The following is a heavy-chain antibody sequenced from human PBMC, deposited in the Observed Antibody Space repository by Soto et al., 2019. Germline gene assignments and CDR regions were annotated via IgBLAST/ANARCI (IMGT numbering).Heavy chain of an antibody. CDR1: GFTFSSYG. CDR2: ISYDGSNK. D-gene: IGHD2-2*01. J-gene: IGHJ4*02. V-gene: IGHV3-30*18. Sequence: PGGSLRLSCAASGFTFSSYGMHWVRQAPGKGLEWVAVISYDGSNKYYADSVKGRFTISRDNSKNTLYLQMNSLRAEDTAVYYCAKDAVEPADWEYFDYWGQGTLVTVSS. CDR3: AKDAVEPADWEYFDY.